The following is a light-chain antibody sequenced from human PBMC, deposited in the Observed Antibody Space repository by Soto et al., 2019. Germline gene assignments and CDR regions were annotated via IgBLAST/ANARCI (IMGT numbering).Light chain of an antibody. CDR1: SSDVGSYNL. J-gene: IGLJ2*01. CDR3: YSYAGSKNWGV. Sequence: QSVLTQPASVSGSPGQSITISCTGTSSDVGSYNLVSWYQQHPGKAPKLMIYEVSKRPSGVSNRFSGSKSGNTASLTISGLQAEDEADYYCYSYAGSKNWGVFGGGTRLTVL. CDR2: EVS. V-gene: IGLV2-23*02.